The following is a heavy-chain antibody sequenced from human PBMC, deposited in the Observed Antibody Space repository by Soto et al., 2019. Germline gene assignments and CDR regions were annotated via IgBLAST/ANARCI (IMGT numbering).Heavy chain of an antibody. D-gene: IGHD3-3*01. Sequence: ASVKVSCKASGYTFTSYYMHWVRQAPGKGLEWMGIINPSGGRTSYAQKFQGRVTMTEDTSTDTAYMELSSLRSEDTAVYYCATWSKGFYFPYYFDYWGQGTLVTVSS. CDR3: ATWSKGFYFPYYFDY. V-gene: IGHV1-46*01. CDR2: INPSGGRT. J-gene: IGHJ4*02. CDR1: GYTFTSYY.